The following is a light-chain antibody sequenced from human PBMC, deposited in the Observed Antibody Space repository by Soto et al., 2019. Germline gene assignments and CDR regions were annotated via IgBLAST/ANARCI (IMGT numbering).Light chain of an antibody. Sequence: DIQMTQSPSSLPASVGDRVTITCRASQGVSAYLLWYQQRQGAAPKLLIYAASNLLSGFPSRFSGSGSGTNFTLTINGLQPEDFATYYCQHSYKTPHTFGQGTKLETK. CDR2: AAS. J-gene: IGKJ2*01. CDR1: QGVSAY. V-gene: IGKV1-39*01. CDR3: QHSYKTPHT.